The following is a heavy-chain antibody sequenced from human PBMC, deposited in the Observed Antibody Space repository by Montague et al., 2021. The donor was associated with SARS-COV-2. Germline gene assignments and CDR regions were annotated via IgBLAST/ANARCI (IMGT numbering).Heavy chain of an antibody. V-gene: IGHV4-59*01. CDR3: VRAQTTCFIANCVNYFDY. Sequence: SETRSLTCSVSGDSITTYYWSWIGQSPGRGLEWIGHIYYTGTTKYDPSLKSRVTISVDTSRRQFSLKLKSVTAADTAVYYCVRAQTTCFIANCVNYFDYWGQGALVTVSS. J-gene: IGHJ4*02. CDR2: IYYTGTT. D-gene: IGHD1-1*01. CDR1: GDSITTYY.